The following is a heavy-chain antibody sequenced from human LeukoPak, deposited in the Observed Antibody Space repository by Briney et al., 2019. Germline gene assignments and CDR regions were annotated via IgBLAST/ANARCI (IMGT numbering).Heavy chain of an antibody. V-gene: IGHV4-34*01. CDR1: GGYFSGYY. Sequence: SETLSLTCAVYGGYFSGYYWSWIRQPPGKGLEWIGEINHSGSTNYNPSLKSRVTISVDTSKNQFSLKLSSVTAADTAVYYCARGWSAGSRDYWGQGTLVTVSS. CDR3: ARGWSAGSRDY. CDR2: INHSGST. J-gene: IGHJ4*02.